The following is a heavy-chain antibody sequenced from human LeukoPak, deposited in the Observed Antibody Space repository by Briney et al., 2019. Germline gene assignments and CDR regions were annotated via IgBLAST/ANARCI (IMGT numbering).Heavy chain of an antibody. CDR1: GGSISSGDYY. Sequence: PSETLSLTCTVSGGSISSGDYYWSWIRQPPGKGLEWIGYIYYSGSTYYNPSLKSRVTISVDTSKNQFSLKLSSVTAADTAVYYCARAQDFSDSSGPNYLDFWGQGILVTVSS. D-gene: IGHD3-22*01. J-gene: IGHJ4*02. CDR3: ARAQDFSDSSGPNYLDF. CDR2: IYYSGST. V-gene: IGHV4-30-4*08.